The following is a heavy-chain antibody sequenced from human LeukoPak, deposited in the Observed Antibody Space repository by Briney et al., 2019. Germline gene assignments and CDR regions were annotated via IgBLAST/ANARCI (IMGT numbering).Heavy chain of an antibody. CDR1: GFTFSSYA. CDR2: ISGSGRTT. D-gene: IGHD6-13*01. Sequence: PGGSLRLSCAASGFTFSSYAMTWVRQAPGKGLEWVSTISGSGRTTYYADSVKGRFTISRDNSKNTLYLQMNSLRAEDTAVYYCARDLMGIAYRGAFYYWGQGTLVTVSS. J-gene: IGHJ4*02. V-gene: IGHV3-23*01. CDR3: ARDLMGIAYRGAFYY.